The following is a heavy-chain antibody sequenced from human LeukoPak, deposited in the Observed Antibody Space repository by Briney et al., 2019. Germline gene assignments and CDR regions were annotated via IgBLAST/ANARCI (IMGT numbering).Heavy chain of an antibody. Sequence: GASVKVSCKASGYTFTSYGISWVRQAPGQGLEWMGWISAYNGNTNYAQKLQGRVTMTEDTSTDTAYMELSSLGSEDTAVYYCATHPTYYESSAPDYWGQGTLVTVSS. D-gene: IGHD3-22*01. V-gene: IGHV1-18*01. J-gene: IGHJ4*02. CDR1: GYTFTSYG. CDR2: ISAYNGNT. CDR3: ATHPTYYESSAPDY.